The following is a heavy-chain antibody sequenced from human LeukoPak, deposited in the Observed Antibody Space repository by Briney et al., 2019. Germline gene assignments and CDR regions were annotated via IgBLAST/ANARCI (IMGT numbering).Heavy chain of an antibody. CDR1: GFSFSTYG. V-gene: IGHV3-30*03. J-gene: IGHJ3*02. CDR3: ARARSSYGYGDAFDI. D-gene: IGHD5-18*01. Sequence: GGSLRLSCAASGFSFSTYGMHWVRQAPGKGLEWVAVITYDGSNKYYADSVKGRFAISRDNSKKTVYLQMNSLRAEDTAVYYCARARSSYGYGDAFDIRGQGTMVTVSS. CDR2: ITYDGSNK.